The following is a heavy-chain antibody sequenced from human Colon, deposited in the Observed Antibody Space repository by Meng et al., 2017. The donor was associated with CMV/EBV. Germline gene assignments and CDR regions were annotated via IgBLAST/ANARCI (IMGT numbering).Heavy chain of an antibody. Sequence: SVKVSCKTSGYSFSTYDINWVRQAPGQGLEWMGGINPTNGRTFDAQKFQGRVTITADASTTTMYMELTSLTSDDTAVYYCARSPLPAALNWFDPWGQGTLVTVSS. J-gene: IGHJ5*02. CDR3: ARSPLPAALNWFDP. D-gene: IGHD2-2*01. CDR1: GYSFSTYD. CDR2: INPTNGRT. V-gene: IGHV1-69*13.